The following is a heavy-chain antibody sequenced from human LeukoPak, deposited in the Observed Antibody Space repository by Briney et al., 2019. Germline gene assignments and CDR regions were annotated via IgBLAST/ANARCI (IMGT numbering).Heavy chain of an antibody. Sequence: GGSLRLSCAASGFIVSRNYMTWVRQAPGKGLEWLSVIYSDGRAYYAESVKGRFTLSRDNSKNTLYLQMDSLRAEDTAVYYCARDRGRGSSHNDYWGQGILVTVSS. J-gene: IGHJ4*02. D-gene: IGHD2-15*01. CDR2: IYSDGRA. CDR1: GFIVSRNY. V-gene: IGHV3-66*01. CDR3: ARDRGRGSSHNDY.